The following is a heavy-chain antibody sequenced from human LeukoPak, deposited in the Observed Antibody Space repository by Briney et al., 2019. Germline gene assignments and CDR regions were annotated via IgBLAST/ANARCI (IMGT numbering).Heavy chain of an antibody. CDR1: GYTFTSYA. CDR2: INTNTGNP. J-gene: IGHJ4*02. D-gene: IGHD3-22*01. Sequence: ASVKVSCKASGYTFTSYAMNWVRQAPGQGLEWMGWINTNTGNPTYAQGFTGRFVFSLDTSVSTAYLQISSLKAEDTAVYYCAGVPGRYYYNMSVFYSGQGYFATWGQGPL. V-gene: IGHV7-4-1*02. CDR3: AGVPGRYYYNMSVFYSGQGYFAT.